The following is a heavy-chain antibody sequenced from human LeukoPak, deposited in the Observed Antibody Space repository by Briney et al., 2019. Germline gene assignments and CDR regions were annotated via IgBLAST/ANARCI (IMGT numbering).Heavy chain of an antibody. CDR3: TRGGSYYGY. Sequence: AGGSLRLSCTASGFTFGDYAMSWVRQAPGKGLEWVGFIRSKAYGGTTEYAASVKGRFTISRDDSKSIAYLQMNSLKTEDTAVYYCTRGGSYYGYWGQGTLVTVSS. CDR1: GFTFGDYA. J-gene: IGHJ4*02. CDR2: IRSKAYGGTT. V-gene: IGHV3-49*04. D-gene: IGHD1-26*01.